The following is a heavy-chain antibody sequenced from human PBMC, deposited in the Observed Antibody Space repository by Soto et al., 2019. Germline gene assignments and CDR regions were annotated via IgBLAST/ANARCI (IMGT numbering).Heavy chain of an antibody. Sequence: SETLSLTCAVYGGSFSGYYWSWIRQPPGKGLEWIGEINHSGSTNYNPSLKSRVTISVDTSKNQFSLKLSSVTAADTAVYYCARGDQLLHRVFWFDPWGQGTLVTVSS. D-gene: IGHD2-2*02. CDR3: ARGDQLLHRVFWFDP. CDR2: INHSGST. V-gene: IGHV4-34*01. CDR1: GGSFSGYY. J-gene: IGHJ5*02.